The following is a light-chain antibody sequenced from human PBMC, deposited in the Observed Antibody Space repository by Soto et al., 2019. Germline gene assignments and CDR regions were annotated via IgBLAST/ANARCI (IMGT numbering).Light chain of an antibody. CDR3: QQYGGSPFT. V-gene: IGKV3-20*01. CDR2: AAS. J-gene: IGKJ3*01. Sequence: IVLTQSPATLSLSPGERATLSCGASQSVSVNSLAWYQQKGGQAPRLLIYAASTRAAGVPDRFSGSGSGTDFALTISRLETEDFAVYYCQQYGGSPFTFGPGTKVDIK. CDR1: QSVSVNS.